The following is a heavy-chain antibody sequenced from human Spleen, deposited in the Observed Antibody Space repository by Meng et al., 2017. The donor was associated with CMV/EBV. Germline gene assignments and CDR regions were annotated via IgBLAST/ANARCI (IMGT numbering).Heavy chain of an antibody. V-gene: IGHV1-8*01. Sequence: YTFTSYDINWVRQATGQGLEWMGWMNPDSGNTGYAQKFQGRVTMTRNTSISTAYMELSSLRSEDTAVYYCARGITGTIVVVPAALDSWGQGMLVTVSS. D-gene: IGHD2-2*01. CDR3: ARGITGTIVVVPAALDS. CDR2: MNPDSGNT. J-gene: IGHJ4*02. CDR1: YTFTSYD.